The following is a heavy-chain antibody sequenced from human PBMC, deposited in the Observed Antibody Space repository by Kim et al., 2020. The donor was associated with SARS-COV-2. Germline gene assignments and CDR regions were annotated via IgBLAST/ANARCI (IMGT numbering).Heavy chain of an antibody. CDR1: GFTFSSYG. V-gene: IGHV3-30*18. D-gene: IGHD6-13*01. CDR2: ISYDGSNK. Sequence: GGSLRLSCAASGFTFSSYGMHWVRQAPGKGLEWVAVISYDGSNKYYADSVKGRFTISRDNSKNTLYLQMNSLRAEDTAVYYCAKDPGIAAAGNYYYYGM. CDR3: AKDPGIAAAGNYYYYGM. J-gene: IGHJ6*01.